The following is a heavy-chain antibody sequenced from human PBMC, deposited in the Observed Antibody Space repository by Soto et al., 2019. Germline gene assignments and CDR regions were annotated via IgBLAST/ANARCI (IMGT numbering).Heavy chain of an antibody. J-gene: IGHJ6*03. D-gene: IGHD3-10*01. CDR2: ISSSSNFI. CDR1: GFTFSSYS. CDR3: ARDRDYYYYYMDV. V-gene: IGHV3-21*01. Sequence: ESGGGLVKPGGSLRLSCAASGFTFSSYSMNWVRQAPGKGLEWVSSISSSSNFISYGDSVKGRFTITRDNAKTPLYLQMSRLRAEDTAVYYCARDRDYYYYYMDVWGKGTTVTVSS.